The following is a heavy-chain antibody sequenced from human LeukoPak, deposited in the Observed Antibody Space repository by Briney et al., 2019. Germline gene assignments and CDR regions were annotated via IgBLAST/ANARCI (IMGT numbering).Heavy chain of an antibody. CDR2: ISSRGGTI. V-gene: IGHV3-48*03. D-gene: IGHD2-21*02. J-gene: IGHJ4*02. Sequence: GGSLRLSCAASGFTFSSYEMNWVRQAPGKGLEWVSYISSRGGTIYYADSVKGRFTISRDNAKSSLYLQVNSLRAEDTAVYYCARDKGDYSFDYWGQGTLVTVSS. CDR1: GFTFSSYE. CDR3: ARDKGDYSFDY.